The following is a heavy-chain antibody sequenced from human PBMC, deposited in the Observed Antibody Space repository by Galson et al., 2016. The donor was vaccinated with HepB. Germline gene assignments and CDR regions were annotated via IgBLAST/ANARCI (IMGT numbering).Heavy chain of an antibody. J-gene: IGHJ5*02. CDR1: GFTLSNSA. CDR2: MSDSGGST. D-gene: IGHD3-10*01. CDR3: ARDGEYYYGSGSYAET. V-gene: IGHV3-23*01. Sequence: SLRLSCAASGFTLSNSAMSWVRQAPGKGLEWVSAMSDSGGSTYYADSVKGRFTISRDNSKNTLYLQMNSLGAEDTAIYYCARDGEYYYGSGSYAETWGQGTLVTVSS.